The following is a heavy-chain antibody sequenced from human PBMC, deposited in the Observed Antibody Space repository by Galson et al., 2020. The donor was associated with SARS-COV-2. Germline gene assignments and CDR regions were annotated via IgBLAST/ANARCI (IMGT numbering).Heavy chain of an antibody. Sequence: SETLSLTCTVSGGSISSSSYYWGWIRQPPGKGLEWIGSIYYSGSTYYNPSLKSRVTISVDTSKNQFSLKLSSVTAADTAVYYCARPRADFWSGPTFDYWGQGTLVTVSS. D-gene: IGHD3-3*01. V-gene: IGHV4-39*01. CDR2: IYYSGST. CDR1: GGSISSSSYY. CDR3: ARPRADFWSGPTFDY. J-gene: IGHJ4*02.